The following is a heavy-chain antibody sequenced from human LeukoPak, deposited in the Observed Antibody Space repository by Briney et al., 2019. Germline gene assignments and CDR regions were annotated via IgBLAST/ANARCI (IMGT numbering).Heavy chain of an antibody. CDR3: ARSLQGRFDI. J-gene: IGHJ3*02. CDR2: ITSSGSNI. D-gene: IGHD3-10*01. CDR1: GFTFSTYE. V-gene: IGHV3-48*03. Sequence: GGSLRLSCAASGFTFSTYEMNWVRQAPGKGLEWASFITSSGSNIYYADSLKGRFTISRDNAKSSLYLQMNSLRAEDTAIYYCARSLQGRFDIWGQGTMVTVSS.